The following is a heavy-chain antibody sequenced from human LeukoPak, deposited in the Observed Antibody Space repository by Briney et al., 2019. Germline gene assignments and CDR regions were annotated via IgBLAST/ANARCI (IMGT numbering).Heavy chain of an antibody. CDR2: IYYSGST. D-gene: IGHD3-9*01. Sequence: SETLSLTCTVSGGSVCSGSYYRSCIRQPPGKGLEWIGYIYYSGSTNYTPSLQSRVTISVDTSKNQFSLKLSSVTAADTAVYYCARAKGVLRYFDWLSDSFDIWGQGTMVTVSS. J-gene: IGHJ3*02. CDR3: ARAKGVLRYFDWLSDSFDI. CDR1: GGSVCSGSYY. V-gene: IGHV4-61*01.